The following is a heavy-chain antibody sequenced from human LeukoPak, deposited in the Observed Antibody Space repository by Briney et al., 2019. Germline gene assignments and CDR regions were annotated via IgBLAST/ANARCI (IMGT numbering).Heavy chain of an antibody. J-gene: IGHJ4*02. V-gene: IGHV4-4*07. D-gene: IGHD3-22*01. Sequence: PSETPSLTCNVSGGSISSYYWSWIRQPAGKGLEWLGRIYSSGSTNYNPSLKSRVTMSVDTSKNQFSLKLYSVSAADTAVYYCARQTYYYESSGYYAGYYFDYWGQGTLVTVSS. CDR1: GGSISSYY. CDR3: ARQTYYYESSGYYAGYYFDY. CDR2: IYSSGST.